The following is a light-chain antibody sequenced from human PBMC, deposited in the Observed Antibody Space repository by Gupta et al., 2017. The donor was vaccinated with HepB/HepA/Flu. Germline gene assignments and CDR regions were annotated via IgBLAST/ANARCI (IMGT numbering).Light chain of an antibody. CDR3: QHYGTSLCT. J-gene: IGKJ2*02. Sequence: EIVLTQSPSTLSLSPGERVTLSCRASQSVISSYLVWYQQKPGQAPRLVIYGTSNRATGIPDRFTGSGSGTDFTLTISRLEPEDFAVYYCQHYGTSLCTFGQGTKLEIK. V-gene: IGKV3-20*01. CDR2: GTS. CDR1: QSVISSY.